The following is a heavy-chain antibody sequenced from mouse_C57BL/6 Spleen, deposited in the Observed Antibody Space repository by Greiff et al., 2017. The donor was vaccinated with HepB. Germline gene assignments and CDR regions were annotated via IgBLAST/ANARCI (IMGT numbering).Heavy chain of an antibody. J-gene: IGHJ1*03. Sequence: QVQLQQPGAELVRPGSSVKLSCKASGYTFTSYWMHWVKQRPIQGLEWIGNIDPSDSETHYNQKFKDKATLTVDKSSSTAYMQLSSLTSEDSAVYYSARKENYYGSSHWYFDVWGTGTTVTVSS. V-gene: IGHV1-52*01. D-gene: IGHD1-1*01. CDR1: GYTFTSYW. CDR3: ARKENYYGSSHWYFDV. CDR2: IDPSDSET.